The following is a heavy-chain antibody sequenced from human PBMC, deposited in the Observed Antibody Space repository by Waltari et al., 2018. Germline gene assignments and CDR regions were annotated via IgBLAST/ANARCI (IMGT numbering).Heavy chain of an antibody. CDR2: TYYRSKWYN. Sequence: QVQLQQSGPGLVKPSQXLSLTCAISGDSVSSXSAAXNWIRQXPSRGLEWLGRTYYRSKWYNDYAXSVKSRITXNPDXSKXQFSLXLXSVTPEDTXXYYCXKGGYKGVGAXKGGFDYXDQGTLVTVXS. V-gene: IGHV6-1*01. D-gene: IGHD1-26*01. J-gene: IGHJ4*02. CDR3: XKGGYKGVGAXKGGFDY. CDR1: GDSVSSXSAA.